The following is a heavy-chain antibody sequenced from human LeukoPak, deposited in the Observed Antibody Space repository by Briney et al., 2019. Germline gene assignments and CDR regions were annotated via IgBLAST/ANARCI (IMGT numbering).Heavy chain of an antibody. CDR1: GYTFSDYY. Sequence: ASVKVSCKASGYTFSDYYMHWVRQAPGQGLEWMGLINPSGGRTTYAQKFQGRVTLTRDMSTSTVYMELSSLRSEDTAVYYCARDRESGLAFDIWGQGTMVTVSS. V-gene: IGHV1-46*01. J-gene: IGHJ3*02. CDR2: INPSGGRT. D-gene: IGHD3-10*01. CDR3: ARDRESGLAFDI.